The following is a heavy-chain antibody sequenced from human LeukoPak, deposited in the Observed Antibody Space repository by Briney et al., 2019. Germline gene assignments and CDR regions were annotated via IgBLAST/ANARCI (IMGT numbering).Heavy chain of an antibody. CDR2: ISGSGGST. D-gene: IGHD3-3*01. V-gene: IGHV3-23*01. Sequence: GGSLRLSCVASGFTFSSYAMSWVRQAPGKGLEWVSAISGSGGSTYYADSVKGRFTISRDNSKNTLYLQMDSLRAEDTAVYYCAKDSLDFWSGYYNYYYYYGMDVWGQGTTVTVSS. CDR1: GFTFSSYA. J-gene: IGHJ6*02. CDR3: AKDSLDFWSGYYNYYYYYGMDV.